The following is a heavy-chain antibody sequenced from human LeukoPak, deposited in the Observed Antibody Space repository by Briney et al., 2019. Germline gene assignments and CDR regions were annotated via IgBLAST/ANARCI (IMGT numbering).Heavy chain of an antibody. CDR1: GGSFSGYY. CDR2: INHSGST. J-gene: IGHJ4*02. Sequence: SETLSLTCAVYGGSFSGYYWSWIRQPPGKGLEWIGEINHSGSTNYNPSLKSRVTISVDTSKNQFSLKLSSATAADTAVYYCARDGRRGTPVLTYTDSWGQGTLVTVSS. CDR3: ARDGRRGTPVLTYTDS. D-gene: IGHD4-23*01. V-gene: IGHV4-34*01.